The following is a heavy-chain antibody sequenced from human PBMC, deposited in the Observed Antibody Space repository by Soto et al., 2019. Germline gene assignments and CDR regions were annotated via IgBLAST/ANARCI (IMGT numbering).Heavy chain of an antibody. V-gene: IGHV3-33*01. CDR3: ARDWVKGSRKYYHGMDV. Sequence: PGRCLRLSCEPPVITFNSYGVHWVRKAPGTALEWEADIWYDGSKKYYADSVKGRFTISRDNSKNTLYLQMNSLRAEDTAVYYCARDWVKGSRKYYHGMDVWGQGTTVTDSS. CDR2: IWYDGSKK. D-gene: IGHD3-16*01. CDR1: VITFNSYG. J-gene: IGHJ6*02.